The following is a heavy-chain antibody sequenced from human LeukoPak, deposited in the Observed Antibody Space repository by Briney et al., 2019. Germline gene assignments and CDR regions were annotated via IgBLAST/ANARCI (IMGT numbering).Heavy chain of an antibody. V-gene: IGHV4-39*01. D-gene: IGHD6-13*01. CDR1: GGSISSSSYY. J-gene: IGHJ5*02. CDR2: IYYSGST. CDR3: ARRAAAGNLAFDP. Sequence: PSETLSLTCTVSGGSISSSSYYWGWIRQPPGKGLEWIGSIYYSGSTYYNASLKSRVTISVDTSNNQFSLKLSSVTAADTAVYYCARRAAAGNLAFDPWGQGTLVTVSS.